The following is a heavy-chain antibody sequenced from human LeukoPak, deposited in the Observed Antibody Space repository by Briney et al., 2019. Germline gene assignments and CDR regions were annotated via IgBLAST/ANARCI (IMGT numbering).Heavy chain of an antibody. Sequence: GGSLRLSCAASGFTFSDYYMSWIRQAPGKGLEWVSYISSSSSYTNYADSVKGRFTISRDNAKNSLYLQMNSLRAEDTAVYYCARGYSGHPTDYWGQGALVTVSS. CDR2: ISSSSSYT. J-gene: IGHJ4*02. V-gene: IGHV3-11*05. CDR1: GFTFSDYY. D-gene: IGHD1-26*01. CDR3: ARGYSGHPTDY.